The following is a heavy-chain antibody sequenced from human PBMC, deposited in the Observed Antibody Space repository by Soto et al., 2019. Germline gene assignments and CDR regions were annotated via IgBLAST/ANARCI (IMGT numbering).Heavy chain of an antibody. CDR3: ARNPYCGGDCYSTPFDY. CDR2: IIPIFGTA. Sequence: QVQLVQSGAEVKKPGSSVKVSCKASGGTFSSYAISWVRQAPGQGLEWMGGIIPIFGTANYAQKFQGRVTITADESTSTAYMEVRRLRSAYTAVYYCARNPYCGGDCYSTPFDYWCQGTLLTGSA. CDR1: GGTFSSYA. D-gene: IGHD2-21*02. V-gene: IGHV1-69*12. J-gene: IGHJ4*02.